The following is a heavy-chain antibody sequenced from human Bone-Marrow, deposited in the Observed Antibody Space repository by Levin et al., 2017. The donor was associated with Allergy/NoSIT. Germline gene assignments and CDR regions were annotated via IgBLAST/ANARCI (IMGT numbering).Heavy chain of an antibody. CDR2: IYYSGST. Sequence: SCTVSGGSISSYYWSWIRQPPGKGLEWIGYIYYSGSTNYNPSLKSRVTISVDTSKNQFSLKLSSVTAADTAVYYCARGWQQLVPGAFDIWGQGTMVTVSS. V-gene: IGHV4-59*01. CDR1: GGSISSYY. CDR3: ARGWQQLVPGAFDI. J-gene: IGHJ3*02. D-gene: IGHD6-13*01.